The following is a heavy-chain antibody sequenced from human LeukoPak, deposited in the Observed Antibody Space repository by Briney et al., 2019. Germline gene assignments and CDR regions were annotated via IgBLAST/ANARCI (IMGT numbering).Heavy chain of an antibody. CDR1: GFTFSSHS. CDR3: AKDRPCTTCSPSDY. CDR2: IGSSGTTT. J-gene: IGHJ4*02. V-gene: IGHV3-23*01. D-gene: IGHD2-2*01. Sequence: GGSLRLSCAASGFTFSSHSMSWVRQAPGKGLEWVSSIGSSGTTTYYADTVKGRFTISRDNSKNTLYLQMNSLRAEDTAVYYCAKDRPCTTCSPSDYWGQGTLVTVSS.